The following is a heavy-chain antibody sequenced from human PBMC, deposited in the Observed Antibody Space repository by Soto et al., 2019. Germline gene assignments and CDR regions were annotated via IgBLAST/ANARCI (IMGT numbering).Heavy chain of an antibody. CDR3: ARVQAVAGVHFDS. CDR1: GGSVSSASYY. J-gene: IGHJ4*02. D-gene: IGHD6-19*01. CDR2: IYYSGST. Sequence: SETLSLTCTVSGGSVSSASYYWSWIRQPPGKGLEWIAYIYYSGSTNYNPSLKSRVTISVDTSKNQFSLKLNSVTAADTAVYYCARVQAVAGVHFDSWGQGSLVT. V-gene: IGHV4-61*01.